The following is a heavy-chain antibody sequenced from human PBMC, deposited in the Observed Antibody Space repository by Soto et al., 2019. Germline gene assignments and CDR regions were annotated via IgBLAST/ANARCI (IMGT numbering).Heavy chain of an antibody. CDR3: AKDWVGGSNNYQLDY. CDR2: ISQHGIRT. D-gene: IGHD1-26*01. CDR1: RFTFSNYV. Sequence: GGSLRPSSAAARFTFSNYVMHWVRQPQGKGLQSLPTISQHGIRTHYADAVMGPFTISRDNFKKVVYLHMSGLRVEDTAIYYCAKDWVGGSNNYQLDYWGQGTAVTVSS. J-gene: IGHJ4*02. V-gene: IGHV3-30*18.